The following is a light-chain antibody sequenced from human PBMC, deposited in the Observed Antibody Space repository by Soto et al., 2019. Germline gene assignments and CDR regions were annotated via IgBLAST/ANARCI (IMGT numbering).Light chain of an antibody. J-gene: IGLJ1*01. V-gene: IGLV2-23*02. CDR1: SSDVGSYNL. Sequence: QSALTQPASVSGSPGQSITISCTGTSSDVGSYNLVSWYQQHLGKAPKLMIYEVSKRPSGVSNRFSGSKSGNTASLTISGLQAEDEADYYCCSYAGSSTSLYVFGTGTKVTVL. CDR2: EVS. CDR3: CSYAGSSTSLYV.